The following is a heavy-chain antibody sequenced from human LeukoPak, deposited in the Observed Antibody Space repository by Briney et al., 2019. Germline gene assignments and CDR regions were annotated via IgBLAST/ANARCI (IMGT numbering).Heavy chain of an antibody. Sequence: SVKVSCKASGGTFSSYAISWVRQAPGQGLEWMGGIIPIFGTANYAQKFQGRVTITADESTSTAYVELSSLRSEDTAVYYCASSRVYDILTGNWFDPWGQGTLVTVSS. J-gene: IGHJ5*02. CDR1: GGTFSSYA. V-gene: IGHV1-69*13. CDR3: ASSRVYDILTGNWFDP. CDR2: IIPIFGTA. D-gene: IGHD3-9*01.